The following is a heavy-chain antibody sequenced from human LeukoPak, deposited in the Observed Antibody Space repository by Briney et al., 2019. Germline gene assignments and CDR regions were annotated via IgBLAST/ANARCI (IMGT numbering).Heavy chain of an antibody. V-gene: IGHV3-7*04. CDR2: IKPDGSGK. CDR1: GFTFSSYW. Sequence: GGSLRLSCAASGFTFSSYWMSWVRQAPGKGLEWVANIKPDGSGKYYVDSVKGRFTISGDNAKNSLYLQMNSLRAEDTAVYHCAREGGKGSGSSSLDYWGQGTLVTVSS. CDR3: AREGGKGSGSSSLDY. D-gene: IGHD6-19*01. J-gene: IGHJ4*02.